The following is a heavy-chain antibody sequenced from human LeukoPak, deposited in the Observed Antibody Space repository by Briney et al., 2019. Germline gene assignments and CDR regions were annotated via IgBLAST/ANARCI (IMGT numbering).Heavy chain of an antibody. CDR1: GYTFTGHY. V-gene: IGHV1-2*02. J-gene: IGHJ4*02. Sequence: ASVKVSCKASGYTFTGHYMHWVRQAPGQGLEWMGWINPNSGGTNYAQKFQGRVTMTRDTSISTAYMELSRLRSDDTAVYYCAREGTDGSYYGFDYWGQGTLVTVSS. CDR2: INPNSGGT. CDR3: AREGTDGSYYGFDY. D-gene: IGHD1-26*01.